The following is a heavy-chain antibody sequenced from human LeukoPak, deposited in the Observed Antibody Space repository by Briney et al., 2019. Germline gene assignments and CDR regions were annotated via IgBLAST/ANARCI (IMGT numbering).Heavy chain of an antibody. CDR3: AKDRGTTVVKALGY. CDR1: GFTFSGYG. CDR2: IRYDGSSK. V-gene: IGHV3-30*02. J-gene: IGHJ4*02. Sequence: PGGSLRLSCAASGFTFSGYGIHWVRQAPGKGLEWVAFIRYDGSSKYYADSVKGRFTISRDNSKNTLYLQVNSLRAEDTAVYYCAKDRGTTVVKALGYWGQGTLVTVSS. D-gene: IGHD4-23*01.